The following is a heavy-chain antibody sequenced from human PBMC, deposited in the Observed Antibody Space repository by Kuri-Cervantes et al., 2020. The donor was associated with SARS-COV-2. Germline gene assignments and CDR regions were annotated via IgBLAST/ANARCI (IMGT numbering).Heavy chain of an antibody. CDR2: ISSSSSYI. CDR3: ARDLKTSRETGY. Sequence: GGSLRLSCAASGFTFSSYSMNWVRQAPGKGLEWVSSISSSSSYIYYADSVKGRFTISRDNAKNSLYLQMNSLRAEDTAVYYCARDLKTSRETGYWGQGTLVTVSS. J-gene: IGHJ4*02. D-gene: IGHD3-10*01. CDR1: GFTFSSYS. V-gene: IGHV3-21*01.